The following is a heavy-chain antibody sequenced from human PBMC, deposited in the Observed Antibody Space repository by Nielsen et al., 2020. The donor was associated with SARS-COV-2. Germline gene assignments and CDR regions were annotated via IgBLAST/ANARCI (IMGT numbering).Heavy chain of an antibody. CDR2: IWNDGSNK. CDR1: GFSFSGHG. J-gene: IGHJ6*02. CDR3: ARDGWDRSTDGMDV. D-gene: IGHD1-14*01. V-gene: IGHV3-33*01. Sequence: GGSLRLSCEASGFSFSGHGMHWVCQAPGKGLEWVAVIWNDGSNKQYADSVKGRFTISRDNFKNTLFLQMNSLRVEDTAVYFCARDGWDRSTDGMDVWGQGTTVTVSS.